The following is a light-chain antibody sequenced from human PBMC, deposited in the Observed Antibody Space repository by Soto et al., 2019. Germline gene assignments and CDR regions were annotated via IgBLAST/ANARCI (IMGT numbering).Light chain of an antibody. V-gene: IGKV2-28*01. J-gene: IGKJ1*01. CDR1: QSLLHSNGNTF. Sequence: EIVMTQSPLSLTVTPGEPASISCKSTQSLLHSNGNTFLDWYMQKPGQSPQLLIYLGTRRAPGAPARVSGSRSGRDFTLRISTVEADDAGIYYCMQALQTPRTCGQGTKLEI. CDR3: MQALQTPRT. CDR2: LGT.